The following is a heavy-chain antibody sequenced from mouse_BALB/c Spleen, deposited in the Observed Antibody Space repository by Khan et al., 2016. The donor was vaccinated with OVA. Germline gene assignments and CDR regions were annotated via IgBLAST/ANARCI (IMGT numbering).Heavy chain of an antibody. CDR3: ADNLTGSFAY. CDR1: GFTFSSYS. CDR2: ISSGGDYT. V-gene: IGHV5-6*01. J-gene: IGHJ3*01. D-gene: IGHD4-1*01. Sequence: EVELVESGGDLVKPGGSLKLSCAASGFTFSSYSMSWVRQTPDKRLEWVASISSGGDYTYYPDSVKGRFTISRDIAKNTLYLQMSDLKSEDTAMYYLADNLTGSFAYWGQGTLVTVSA.